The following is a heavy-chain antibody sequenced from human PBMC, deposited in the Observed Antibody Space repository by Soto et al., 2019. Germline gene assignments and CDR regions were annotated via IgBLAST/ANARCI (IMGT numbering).Heavy chain of an antibody. J-gene: IGHJ6*02. CDR1: GYSFTNYW. D-gene: IGHD2-15*01. CDR2: IYPGDSDT. CDR3: ARQKYCSGGSCYFHSIYYYGMDV. V-gene: IGHV5-51*01. Sequence: GESLKISCKGSGYSFTNYWIGWVRQMPGKGLEWMGIIYPGDSDTRYSPSFQGQVTISADKSISTAYLQWSSLKASDTAMYYCARQKYCSGGSCYFHSIYYYGMDVWGQGTTVTVSS.